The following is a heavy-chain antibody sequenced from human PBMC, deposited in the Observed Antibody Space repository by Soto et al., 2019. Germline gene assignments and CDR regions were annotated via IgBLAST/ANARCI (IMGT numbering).Heavy chain of an antibody. V-gene: IGHV4-59*01. CDR1: GGSISSYY. J-gene: IGHJ4*01. CDR2: IYYSGST. D-gene: IGHD3-3*01. CDR3: ARGEATIVGVVQALDY. Sequence: SETLSLTCTVSGGSISSYYWSWIRQPPGKGLEWIGYIYYSGSTNYNPSLKRRVTISVDTSKNQFSLKLSSVTAADTAVYYCARGEATIVGVVQALDYWGHGTLVTVSS.